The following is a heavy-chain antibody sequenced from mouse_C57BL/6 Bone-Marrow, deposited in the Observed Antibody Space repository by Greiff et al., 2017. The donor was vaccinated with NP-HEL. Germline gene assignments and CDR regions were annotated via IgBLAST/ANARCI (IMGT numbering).Heavy chain of an antibody. Sequence: QVQLQQSGAELVKPGASVKLSCKASGYTFTEYTIHWVKLRSGQGLEWIGWFYPGSGSIKYNEKFKDKATLTADKSSSTVYMDLSRLTSEDSAGYFCARHGDYFGSSYGYFEVWGTGTTVTVSS. D-gene: IGHD1-1*01. CDR3: ARHGDYFGSSYGYFEV. CDR2: FYPGSGSI. V-gene: IGHV1-62-2*01. CDR1: GYTFTEYT. J-gene: IGHJ1*03.